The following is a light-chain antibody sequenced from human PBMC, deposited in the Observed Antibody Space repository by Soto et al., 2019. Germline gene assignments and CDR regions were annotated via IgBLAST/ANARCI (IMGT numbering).Light chain of an antibody. CDR3: QQYGSPPLT. J-gene: IGKJ4*02. V-gene: IGKV3-20*01. Sequence: EIVLTQSPGTLSLSPGERATLSCRASQSVSSSSYLAWYQQKPGQAPRLLIYGASSSATGIPARFSGSVSGTDFTLTSSRLNTEDFAAYYWQQYGSPPLTFGGGTKVEIQ. CDR2: GAS. CDR1: QSVSSSSY.